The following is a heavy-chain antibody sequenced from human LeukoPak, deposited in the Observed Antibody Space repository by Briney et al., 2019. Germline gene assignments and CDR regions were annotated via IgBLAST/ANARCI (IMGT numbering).Heavy chain of an antibody. V-gene: IGHV1-69*05. Sequence: SVKVSCKASGGTFSSYAISWVRQAPGQGLEWMGGIIPIFGTANYAQKFQGRVTITTDESTSTAYMELSSLRSEDTAVYYCARGGYCSSTSCYPGTDYYYYYMDVWGKGTTVTVSS. D-gene: IGHD2-2*01. CDR3: ARGGYCSSTSCYPGTDYYYYYMDV. J-gene: IGHJ6*03. CDR1: GGTFSSYA. CDR2: IIPIFGTA.